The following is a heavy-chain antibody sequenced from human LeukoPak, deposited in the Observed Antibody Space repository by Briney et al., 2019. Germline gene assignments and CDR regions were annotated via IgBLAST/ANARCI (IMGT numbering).Heavy chain of an antibody. CDR1: GGSISSSNW. V-gene: IGHV4-4*02. CDR2: IYHSGST. Sequence: PSETLSLTCAVSGGSISSSNWWSWVRQPPGKGLEWIGEIYHSGSTNYNPSLKSRVTISVDKSKNQFSLKLSSVTAADTAVYYCARDSGSYSSYYYMDVWGKGTTVTVSS. D-gene: IGHD1-26*01. J-gene: IGHJ6*03. CDR3: ARDSGSYSSYYYMDV.